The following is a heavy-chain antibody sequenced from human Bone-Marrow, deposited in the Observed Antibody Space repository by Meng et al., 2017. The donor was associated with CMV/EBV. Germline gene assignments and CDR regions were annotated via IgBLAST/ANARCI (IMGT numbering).Heavy chain of an antibody. CDR1: GFTFSSYD. V-gene: IGHV3-13*01. J-gene: IGHJ6*02. CDR2: IGTAGDT. CDR3: ARAIVGALGMDV. Sequence: GEPLKISCAASGFTFSSYDMHWVRQATGKGLEWVSAIGTAGDTYYPGSVKGRFTISRENAKNSLYLQMNSLRAGDTAVYYCARAIVGALGMDVWGQGTTVTVSS. D-gene: IGHD1-26*01.